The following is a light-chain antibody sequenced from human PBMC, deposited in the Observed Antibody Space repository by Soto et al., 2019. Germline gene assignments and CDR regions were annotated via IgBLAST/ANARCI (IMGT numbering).Light chain of an antibody. CDR3: QYYDNLFFT. V-gene: IGKV1-33*01. J-gene: IGKJ3*01. CDR1: QDISNF. Sequence: DIQMTQTPSSLSASVEDRVTITCRASQDISNFLNWYQQKPGRAPKLLISDASHLETGVTSRFSGSGSGTDFTFTISSLQPEDIATYYCQYYDNLFFTFGPGTKVDLK. CDR2: DAS.